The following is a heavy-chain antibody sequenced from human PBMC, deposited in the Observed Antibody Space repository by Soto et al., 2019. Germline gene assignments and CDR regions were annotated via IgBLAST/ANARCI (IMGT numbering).Heavy chain of an antibody. CDR1: GYSFTSYW. Sequence: PGECLKISCKGSGYSFTSYWIGWVRQMPGKGLEWMGIIYPGDSDTRYSPSFQGQVTISADKSISTAYLQWSSLKASDTAMYYCAISSPYDSRGVDAFDIWGQGTMVTVSS. CDR3: AISSPYDSRGVDAFDI. V-gene: IGHV5-51*01. D-gene: IGHD3-22*01. J-gene: IGHJ3*02. CDR2: IYPGDSDT.